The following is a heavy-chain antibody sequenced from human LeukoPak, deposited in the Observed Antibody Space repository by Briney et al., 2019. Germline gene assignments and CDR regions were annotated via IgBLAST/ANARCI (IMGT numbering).Heavy chain of an antibody. V-gene: IGHV4-4*07. J-gene: IGHJ5*02. CDR3: TRDTGTTGEVKFDP. D-gene: IGHD4-17*01. Sequence: SETLSLTCTVSGNSFGDYYWSWIRQPAGKGLEWIGRIYTSGSTTYNPSLKSRVTMSVDTSKSQFSLNLMSVTAADTAVYYCTRDTGTTGEVKFDPWGQGTLVSVSS. CDR1: GNSFGDYY. CDR2: IYTSGST.